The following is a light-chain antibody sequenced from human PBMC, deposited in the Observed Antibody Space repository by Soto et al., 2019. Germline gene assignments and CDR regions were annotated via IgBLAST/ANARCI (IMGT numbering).Light chain of an antibody. CDR2: AAS. V-gene: IGKV1-12*01. J-gene: IGKJ4*01. Sequence: DIQMTQSPSSVSASVGDRVTITCRASQGISSWLGWYQQKPGQAPKLLIFAASSLQSGVPPRFSGSESGTEFTLTISSLQPEDVATYYCQQASSFPLTFGGGTKVDIK. CDR3: QQASSFPLT. CDR1: QGISSW.